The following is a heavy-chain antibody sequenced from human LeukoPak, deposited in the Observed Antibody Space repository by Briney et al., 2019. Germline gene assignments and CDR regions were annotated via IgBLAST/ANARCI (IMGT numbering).Heavy chain of an antibody. CDR3: ARIYYYSYHMDV. CDR1: GGSIKSRSYS. CDR2: IYYSGNI. J-gene: IGHJ6*03. Sequence: SETLSLTCTVSGGSIKSRSYSWGWIRQPPGKGLEWIGDIYYSGNIDYNPSLRSRVTISVDTSKNQLSLKLSSVTAADTAVYYCARIYYYSYHMDVWGKGTTVTVSS. V-gene: IGHV4-39*07.